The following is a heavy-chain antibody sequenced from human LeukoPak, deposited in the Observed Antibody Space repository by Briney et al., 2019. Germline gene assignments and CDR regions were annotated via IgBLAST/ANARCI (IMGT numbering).Heavy chain of an antibody. CDR2: INPNSGGT. V-gene: IGHV1-2*02. CDR3: ARTQTIVVVPGNPYYYYGMDV. Sequence: ASVKVSCKASGYTFTGCYMHWVRQAPGQGLEWMGWINPNSGGTNYAQKFQGRVTMTRDTSISTAYMELSRLRSDDAAVYYCARTQTIVVVPGNPYYYYGMDVWGQGTTVTVSS. J-gene: IGHJ6*02. D-gene: IGHD2-2*01. CDR1: GYTFTGCY.